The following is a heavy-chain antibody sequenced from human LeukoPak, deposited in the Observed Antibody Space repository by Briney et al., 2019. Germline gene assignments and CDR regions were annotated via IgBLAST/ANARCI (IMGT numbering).Heavy chain of an antibody. CDR2: IHYNGNT. CDR3: ARAGDTVTFDY. D-gene: IGHD4-17*01. J-gene: IGHJ4*02. CDR1: GASISSYY. V-gene: IGHV4-59*08. Sequence: PSETLSLTCTVSGASISSYYWSWIRQPPGKGLEWVGYIHYNGNTNYNPSLKSRVTISADTSKNRFSLKLDSVTAADTAVYYCARAGDTVTFDYWGQGTLVTVSS.